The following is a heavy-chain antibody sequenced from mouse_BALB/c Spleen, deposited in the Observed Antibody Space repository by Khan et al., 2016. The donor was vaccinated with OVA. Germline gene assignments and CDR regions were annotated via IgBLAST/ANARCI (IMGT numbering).Heavy chain of an antibody. V-gene: IGHV5-6*01. CDR3: ARLAYYYNSEGFAY. Sequence: EVELVESGGVLVKPGGSLKLSCAASGFTFSTYGMSWVRQIPDKRLEWVATISSCGSYTYYPDSVKGRFTISRDNAKNTLYLQMNSLNSEDTAMYYCARLAYYYNSEGFAYWGQGTLVTVSA. D-gene: IGHD1-1*01. J-gene: IGHJ3*01. CDR2: ISSCGSYT. CDR1: GFTFSTYG.